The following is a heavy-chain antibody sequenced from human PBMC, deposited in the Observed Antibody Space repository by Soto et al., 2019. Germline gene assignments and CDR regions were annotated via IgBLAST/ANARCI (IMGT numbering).Heavy chain of an antibody. Sequence: QVQLQESGPGLVKPSETLSLTCSVSGGSINSYYWSWIRQPPGKGLEWIGYMNYSGSTESNPSLKSRVTIAVDTSKIQFSLRIDSVTGADTAVYYCARRGITANSGNYFDDWGQGSLITVAS. CDR1: GGSINSYY. CDR2: MNYSGST. CDR3: ARRGITANSGNYFDD. J-gene: IGHJ4*02. V-gene: IGHV4-59*08. D-gene: IGHD1-26*01.